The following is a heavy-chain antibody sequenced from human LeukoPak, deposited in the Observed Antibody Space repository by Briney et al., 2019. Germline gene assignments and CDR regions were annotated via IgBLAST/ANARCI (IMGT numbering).Heavy chain of an antibody. V-gene: IGHV4-59*01. J-gene: IGHJ5*02. CDR2: IYYSGST. Sequence: PSETLSLTCTVSGGSISSYYWSWIRQPPGKGLEWSGYIYYSGSTNYNPSLKSRVTISVDTSKNQFSLKLSSVTAADTAVYYCAREGQYSSSWYETNWFDPWGQGTLVTVSS. D-gene: IGHD6-13*01. CDR1: GGSISSYY. CDR3: AREGQYSSSWYETNWFDP.